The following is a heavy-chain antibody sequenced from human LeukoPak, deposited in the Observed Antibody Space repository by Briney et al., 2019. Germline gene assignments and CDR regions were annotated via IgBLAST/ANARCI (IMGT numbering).Heavy chain of an antibody. CDR2: ISGSGGST. CDR1: GFTFSSYA. V-gene: IGHV3-23*01. Sequence: GGSLRLSCAASGFTFSSYAMSWVRQAPGKGLESVSAISGSGGSTYYTDPVKGRFTISRDNSKNTLYLQMNSLRAEDTAVYYCAKDRPNYHESNGDYYRRNGDYWGQGTLVTVSS. J-gene: IGHJ4*02. CDR3: AKDRPNYHESNGDYYRRNGDY. D-gene: IGHD3-22*01.